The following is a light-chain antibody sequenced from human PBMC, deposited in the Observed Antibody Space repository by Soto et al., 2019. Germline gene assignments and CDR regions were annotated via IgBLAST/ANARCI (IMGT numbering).Light chain of an antibody. V-gene: IGLV2-14*01. J-gene: IGLJ1*01. Sequence: QSALTQPASVSGSPGQSITIPCTGTSSDVGGYNYVSWYQQHPGKAPKLMIYDVSNRPSVVSSRFSGSKSGNTASLTISGLQAEDEADYYCNSYTRSSTLPYVFGTGTKLTVL. CDR1: SSDVGGYNY. CDR3: NSYTRSSTLPYV. CDR2: DVS.